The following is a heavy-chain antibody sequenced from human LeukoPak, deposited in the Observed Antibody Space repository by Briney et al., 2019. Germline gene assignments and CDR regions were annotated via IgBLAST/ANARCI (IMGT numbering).Heavy chain of an antibody. Sequence: GGSLRLSCSASGFTFSSYTMHWVRQAPGKGLEHVSAISSNGGSTYYADSVKGRFTISGDNSKNTLYLQMSSLRAEDTAVYYCARDPDGIAVAGLFDYWGQGTLVTVSS. J-gene: IGHJ4*02. V-gene: IGHV3-64D*09. D-gene: IGHD6-19*01. CDR3: ARDPDGIAVAGLFDY. CDR1: GFTFSSYT. CDR2: ISSNGGST.